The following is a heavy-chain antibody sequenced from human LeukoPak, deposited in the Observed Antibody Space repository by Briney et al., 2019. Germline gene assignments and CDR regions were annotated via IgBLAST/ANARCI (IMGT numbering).Heavy chain of an antibody. CDR2: IIPIFGTA. CDR1: GGTFSSYA. Sequence: SVKVSCKASGGTFSSYAISWVRQAPGQGLEWMGGIIPIFGTANYAQKFQGRVTMTSNTSIRTAYMELSSLKSEDTAVYYCVRSPRDSNLDYWGQGTLVTVSS. V-gene: IGHV1-69*05. J-gene: IGHJ4*02. D-gene: IGHD2-15*01. CDR3: VRSPRDSNLDY.